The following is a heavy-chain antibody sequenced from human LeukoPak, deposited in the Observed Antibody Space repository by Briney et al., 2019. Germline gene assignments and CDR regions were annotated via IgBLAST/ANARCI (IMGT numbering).Heavy chain of an antibody. CDR3: AKPEEDSGSGYYMSIGEIAEYFQH. Sequence: GRSLRLSCAASGFTFSSYGMHWVRQAPGKGLEWVAVISYDGSNKYYADSVKGRFTISRDNSKNTLYLQMNSLRAEDTAVYYCAKPEEDSGSGYYMSIGEIAEYFQHWGQGTLVTVSS. D-gene: IGHD3-22*01. V-gene: IGHV3-30*18. J-gene: IGHJ1*01. CDR1: GFTFSSYG. CDR2: ISYDGSNK.